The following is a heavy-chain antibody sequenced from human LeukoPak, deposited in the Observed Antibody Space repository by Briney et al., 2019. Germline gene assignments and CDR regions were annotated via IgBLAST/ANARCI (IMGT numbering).Heavy chain of an antibody. Sequence: SETPSLTCTVSGGSVSSGGYYWSWIRQTPGKGLEWIGYIYYSGSTNYNPSLKSRVTISVDTSKNQFSLKLSSVTAADTAVYYCARSKWELLDYWGQGTLVAVSS. CDR2: IYYSGST. CDR3: ARSKWELLDY. D-gene: IGHD1-26*01. CDR1: GGSVSSGGYY. V-gene: IGHV4-61*08. J-gene: IGHJ4*02.